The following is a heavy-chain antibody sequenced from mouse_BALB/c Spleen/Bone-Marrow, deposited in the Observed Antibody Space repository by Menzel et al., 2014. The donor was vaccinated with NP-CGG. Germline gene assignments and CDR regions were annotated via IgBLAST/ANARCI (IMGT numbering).Heavy chain of an antibody. CDR3: GKSSYSYAMDN. V-gene: IGHV2-3*01. Sequence: VHLVESGPGLVAPSLSLSITCTVSGFSLTSYGVSWVRQPPGKGLEWLGVIWADGSTNYHSALISRLSISKVNSKSQGFIKQNSQQTDDTTTYYCGKSSYSYAMDNWGQGTSVTVSS. J-gene: IGHJ4*01. CDR2: IWADGST. CDR1: GFSLTSYG. D-gene: IGHD2-12*01.